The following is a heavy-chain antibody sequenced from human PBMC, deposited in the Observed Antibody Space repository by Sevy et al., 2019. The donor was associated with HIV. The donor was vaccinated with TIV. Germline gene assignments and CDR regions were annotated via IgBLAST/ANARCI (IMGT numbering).Heavy chain of an antibody. Sequence: GGSLRLSCAASGFTFSYAWMSWVRQAPGKGLEWVGRIKSKTDGETTDYTGPVKGRFTISRDDSKNTLYLQMNSLKTEDTAVYHCTTDHYTSRWLLGSWGQRALVTVSS. J-gene: IGHJ5*02. V-gene: IGHV3-15*01. CDR3: TTDHYTSRWLLGS. D-gene: IGHD3-22*01. CDR2: IKSKTDGETT. CDR1: GFTFSYAW.